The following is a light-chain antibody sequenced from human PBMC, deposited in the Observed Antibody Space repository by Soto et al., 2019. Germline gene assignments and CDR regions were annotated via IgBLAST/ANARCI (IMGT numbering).Light chain of an antibody. CDR2: EVS. CDR3: SSYTSSSTRV. J-gene: IGLJ1*01. Sequence: QSVLTQPSSVSGSPGQSITISCTGTSSDVGGYNYVSWYQQHPGKAPKLMIYEVSNRPSGVSNRLSGSKSGNTASLTISGLQAEDEADYYRSSYTSSSTRVFGTGTKVTVL. CDR1: SSDVGGYNY. V-gene: IGLV2-14*01.